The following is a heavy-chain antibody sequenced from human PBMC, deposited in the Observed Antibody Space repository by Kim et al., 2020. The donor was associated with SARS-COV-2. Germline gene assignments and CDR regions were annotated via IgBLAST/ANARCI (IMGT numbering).Heavy chain of an antibody. CDR1: GGTFSSYA. J-gene: IGHJ4*02. D-gene: IGHD3-22*01. V-gene: IGHV1-69*13. CDR2: IIPIFGTA. Sequence: SVKVSCKASGGTFSSYAISWVRQAPGQGLEWMGGIIPIFGTANYAQKFQGRVTITADESTSTAYMELSSLRSEDTAVYYCARDRRDYYDGWGASPFDYWGQGTLVTVSS. CDR3: ARDRRDYYDGWGASPFDY.